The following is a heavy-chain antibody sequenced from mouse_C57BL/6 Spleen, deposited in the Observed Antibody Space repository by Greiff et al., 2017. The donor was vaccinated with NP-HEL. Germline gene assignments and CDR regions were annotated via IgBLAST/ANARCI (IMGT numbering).Heavy chain of an antibody. J-gene: IGHJ3*01. D-gene: IGHD1-1*01. CDR1: GYSITSGYY. CDR3: AYGSSAWFAY. V-gene: IGHV3-6*01. CDR2: ISYDGSN. Sequence: EVKLVESGPGLVKPSQSLSLTCSVTGYSITSGYYWNWIRQFPGNKLEWMGYISYDGSNNYNPSLKNRISITRDTSKNQFFLKLNSVTTEDTATYYCAYGSSAWFAYWGQGTLVTVSA.